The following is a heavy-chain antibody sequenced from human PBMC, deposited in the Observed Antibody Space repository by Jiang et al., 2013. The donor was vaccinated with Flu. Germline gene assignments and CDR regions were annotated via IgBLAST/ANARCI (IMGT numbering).Heavy chain of an antibody. D-gene: IGHD4/OR15-4a*01. CDR2: TYYRSKWYN. CDR1: GDSVSSNSAA. CDR3: ARDGAAFRPTSAFDI. V-gene: IGHV6-1*01. J-gene: IGHJ3*02. Sequence: TCAISGDSVSSNSAAWNWLRQSPSRGLEWLGRTYYRSKWYNDYAVSVKSRITINPDTSKNQFSLQLNSVTPEDTAVFYCARDGAAFRPTSAFDIWGQGTMVTVSS.